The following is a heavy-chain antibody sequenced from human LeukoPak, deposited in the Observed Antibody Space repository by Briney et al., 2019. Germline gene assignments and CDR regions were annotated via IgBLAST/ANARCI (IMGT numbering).Heavy chain of an antibody. D-gene: IGHD6-19*01. CDR3: ARRVGSGWPVQH. J-gene: IGHJ1*01. V-gene: IGHV1-8*01. Sequence: ASVKVSCKASGYTFSSYDINWVRQATGQGLEWMGWMNPNSGNTGYAQKFQGRLNMTRNTSIDTAYMELSSLRSDDTAVYYCARRVGSGWPVQHWGQGTLVTVS. CDR2: MNPNSGNT. CDR1: GYTFSSYD.